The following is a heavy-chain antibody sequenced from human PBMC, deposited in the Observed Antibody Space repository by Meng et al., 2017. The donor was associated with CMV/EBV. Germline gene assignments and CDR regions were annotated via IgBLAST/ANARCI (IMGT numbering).Heavy chain of an antibody. CDR3: ARDPYRDDSHYYYGMDV. J-gene: IGHJ6*02. V-gene: IGHV3-48*03. CDR1: GFTFSSYE. Sequence: LKISCAASGFTFSSYEMNWVRQAPGKGLEWVSYISSSGSTIYYADSVKGRFTISRDNAKNSLYLQMNSLRAEDTAVYYCARDPYRDDSHYYYGMDVWGQGTTVTVSS. CDR2: ISSSGSTI. D-gene: IGHD3-16*01.